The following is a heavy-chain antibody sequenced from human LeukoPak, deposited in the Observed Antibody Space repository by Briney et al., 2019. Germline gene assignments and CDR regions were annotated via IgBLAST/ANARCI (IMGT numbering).Heavy chain of an antibody. Sequence: RPSETLSLTCTVSGDSISSYDWSWIRQPPGKGLEWIGYIYTSGGTNYIPSLKGRVTISIDTSKNQFSLKLSSVTAADSAVYYCARLTRLSTSPDRYYLDYWGQGTLVTVSS. CDR1: GDSISSYD. CDR2: IYTSGGT. D-gene: IGHD6-6*01. CDR3: ARLTRLSTSPDRYYLDY. V-gene: IGHV4-4*09. J-gene: IGHJ4*02.